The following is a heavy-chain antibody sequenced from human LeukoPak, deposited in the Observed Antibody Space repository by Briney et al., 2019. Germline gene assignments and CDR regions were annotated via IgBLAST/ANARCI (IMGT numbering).Heavy chain of an antibody. D-gene: IGHD4-17*01. Sequence: RSLRLSCAASGFTFDDYGMSWVRQAPGKGLEWVSGINWNGGSTGYADSVKGRFTISRDNAKNSLYLQMNSLRAEDTALYYCARNTASTVTSNYFDYWGQGTLVTVSS. CDR2: INWNGGST. CDR3: ARNTASTVTSNYFDY. J-gene: IGHJ4*02. CDR1: GFTFDDYG. V-gene: IGHV3-20*04.